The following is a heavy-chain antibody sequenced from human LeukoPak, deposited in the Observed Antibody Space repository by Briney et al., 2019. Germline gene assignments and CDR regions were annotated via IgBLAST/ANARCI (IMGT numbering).Heavy chain of an antibody. CDR1: GFTFTNYW. CDR2: INSDGRIT. J-gene: IGHJ4*02. V-gene: IGHV3-74*01. CDR3: ARDYYDTSGYGDNDY. Sequence: GGSLRLSCAASGFTFTNYWMYWVRQAPGKGLVWVSRINSDGRITSYADSVKGRVTISRDNAKNALYLQMNSLRDEDTAVYYCARDYYDTSGYGDNDYWGQGTLVTVSS. D-gene: IGHD3-22*01.